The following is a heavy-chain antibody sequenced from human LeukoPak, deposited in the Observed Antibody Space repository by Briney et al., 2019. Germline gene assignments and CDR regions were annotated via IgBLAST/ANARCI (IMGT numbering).Heavy chain of an antibody. V-gene: IGHV4-4*09. CDR1: GGSISSYY. J-gene: IGHJ4*02. Sequence: SETPSLTCTVSGGSISSYYWSWIRQPPGKALEWIGYIYTSGSTNYNPSLRSRVTISVDTSKNQFSLKLSSVTAADTAVYYCARLGQLVSGTHHFDFWGQGSLVTVSS. CDR2: IYTSGST. CDR3: ARLGQLVSGTHHFDF. D-gene: IGHD3-10*01.